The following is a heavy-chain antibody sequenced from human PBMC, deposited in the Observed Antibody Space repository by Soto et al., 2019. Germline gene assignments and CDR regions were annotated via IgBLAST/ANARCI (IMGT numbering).Heavy chain of an antibody. Sequence: EVQLLESGGDLAQPGGTLTLSCAASGFTFSSYPMTWVRQPPGKGLEWVSSITDTGIYTYYAESVKGRFTVSRDNSKSTLYLHMNSLRAEDTALYYCAKLSPPEGSVSWGQGTLVTVSS. CDR2: ITDTGIYT. CDR1: GFTFSSYP. D-gene: IGHD2-2*01. CDR3: AKLSPPEGSVS. V-gene: IGHV3-23*01. J-gene: IGHJ5*02.